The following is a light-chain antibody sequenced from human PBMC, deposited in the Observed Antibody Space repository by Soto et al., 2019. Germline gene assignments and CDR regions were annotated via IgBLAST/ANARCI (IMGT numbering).Light chain of an antibody. Sequence: EILMTQSPAALAVSPGERATLSCRASQSVDSNLAWYQQKPGQAPRLLIYGASTRATGISARFSGSGSGTDFTLTISRLEPEDFAVYYCQQYGGSPITFGQGTRLEI. V-gene: IGKV3-15*01. J-gene: IGKJ5*01. CDR2: GAS. CDR3: QQYGGSPIT. CDR1: QSVDSN.